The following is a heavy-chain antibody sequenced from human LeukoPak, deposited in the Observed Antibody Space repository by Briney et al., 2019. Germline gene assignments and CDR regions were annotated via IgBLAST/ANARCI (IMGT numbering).Heavy chain of an antibody. V-gene: IGHV3-33*01. Sequence: SLRLSCAASGFTFSSFGMHWIRQPPGKGLEWVAVIWYDGSQFYYGDSVKGRFTISRDDSKNTLYLQMNRLRDEDTAVYYCARDWRTTTFDNWGQGTLVTVSS. D-gene: IGHD3-3*01. J-gene: IGHJ4*02. CDR1: GFTFSSFG. CDR2: IWYDGSQF. CDR3: ARDWRTTTFDN.